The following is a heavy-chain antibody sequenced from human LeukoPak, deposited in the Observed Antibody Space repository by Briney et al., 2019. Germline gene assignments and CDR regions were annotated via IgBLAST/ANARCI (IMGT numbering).Heavy chain of an antibody. J-gene: IGHJ6*02. CDR1: GYTLTSYY. D-gene: IGHD5-24*01. V-gene: IGHV1-46*01. CDR3: ASVYKNGMDV. CDR2: INPSGDTT. Sequence: ASVKVSCKASGYTLTSYYLHWVRQAPGQGLEWMAIINPSGDTTSHAQKFQGRVTMTSDTSASTVYMELSSLRSEDTAVYYCASVYKNGMDVWGQGTTVTVSS.